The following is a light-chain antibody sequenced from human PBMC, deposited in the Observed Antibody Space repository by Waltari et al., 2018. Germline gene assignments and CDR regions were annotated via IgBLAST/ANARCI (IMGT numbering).Light chain of an antibody. Sequence: YDLTQPSSVSVSPGQPATITCSGDVLAEKYVRWFQQQPGQAPTLILYKDTERPSGIPERFSGSSSGSTVTLTIRGALLEDEADYHCHAAADNNWFFGGGTKLTVL. V-gene: IGLV3-27*01. CDR1: VLAEKY. J-gene: IGLJ2*01. CDR3: HAAADNNWF. CDR2: KDT.